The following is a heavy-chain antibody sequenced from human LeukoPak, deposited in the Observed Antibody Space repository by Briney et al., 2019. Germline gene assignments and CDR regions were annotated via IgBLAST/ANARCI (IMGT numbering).Heavy chain of an antibody. D-gene: IGHD3-22*01. CDR1: GFTFSSYG. CDR3: AKDSAYYYDSSGYYPVD. Sequence: GGSLRLSCAASGFTFSSYGMHWVRQAPGKGLERVAFIRYDGSNKYYADSVKGRFTNSRDNSKNTLYLQMNSLRAEDTAVYYCAKDSAYYYDSSGYYPVDWGQGTLVTVSS. CDR2: IRYDGSNK. V-gene: IGHV3-30*02. J-gene: IGHJ4*02.